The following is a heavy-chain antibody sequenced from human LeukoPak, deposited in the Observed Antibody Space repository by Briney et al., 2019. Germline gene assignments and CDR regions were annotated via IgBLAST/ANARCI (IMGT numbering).Heavy chain of an antibody. D-gene: IGHD3-9*01. CDR1: GYTFTSYG. J-gene: IGHJ4*02. Sequence: ASVKVSCKASGYTFTSYGISRVRQAPGQGLEWMGWISAYNGNTNYAQKLQGRVTMTTDTSTSTAYMELRSLRSDDTAVYYCARPYYDILTGYYTYFDYWGQGTLVTVSS. CDR3: ARPYYDILTGYYTYFDY. V-gene: IGHV1-18*01. CDR2: ISAYNGNT.